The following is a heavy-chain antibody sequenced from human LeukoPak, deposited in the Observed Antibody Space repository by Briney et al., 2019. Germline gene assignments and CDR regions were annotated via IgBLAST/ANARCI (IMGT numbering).Heavy chain of an antibody. CDR3: ARSYCSGLSCYLFDH. J-gene: IGHJ4*02. D-gene: IGHD2-15*01. V-gene: IGHV3-30*04. CDR2: ISYDGSNG. CDR1: GFTFSSFA. Sequence: GGSLRLSCAASGFTFSSFALHCVRQTPGGGLEWVGLISYDGSNGYYADSVKGRFTISRDNPKNTLNLQMNSLRAEDTAVYYCARSYCSGLSCYLFDHWGQGTLVAVSS.